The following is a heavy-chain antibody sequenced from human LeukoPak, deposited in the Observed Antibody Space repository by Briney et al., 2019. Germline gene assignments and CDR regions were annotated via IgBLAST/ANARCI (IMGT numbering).Heavy chain of an antibody. CDR3: ARAQPGYSSGDDAFDI. V-gene: IGHV4-59*01. J-gene: IGHJ3*02. CDR1: GGSISSYY. D-gene: IGHD6-19*01. Sequence: PSETLSLTCTVSGGSISSYYWSWIRQPPGKGPEWIGYIYYSGSTNYNPSLKSRVTISVDTSKNQFSLKLSSVTAADTAVYYCARAQPGYSSGDDAFDIWGQGTMVTVSS. CDR2: IYYSGST.